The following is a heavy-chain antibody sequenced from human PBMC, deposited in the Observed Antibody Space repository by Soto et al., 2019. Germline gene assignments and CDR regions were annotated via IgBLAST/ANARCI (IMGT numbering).Heavy chain of an antibody. Sequence: EVQLVESGGGLVKPGGSLRLSCAASRFTFSSYSMNWVRQAPGKGLEWVSSISSSSSYIYYADSVKGRFAISRDNAKNSLYLQMNSLRAADTAVYYCAREHCRSTSCYSPWVQGTLVTVSS. V-gene: IGHV3-21*01. CDR1: RFTFSSYS. CDR2: ISSSSSYI. CDR3: AREHCRSTSCYSP. D-gene: IGHD2-2*01. J-gene: IGHJ4*02.